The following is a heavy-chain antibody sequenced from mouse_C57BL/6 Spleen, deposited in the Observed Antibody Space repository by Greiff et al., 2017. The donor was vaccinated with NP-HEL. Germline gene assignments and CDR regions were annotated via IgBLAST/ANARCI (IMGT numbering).Heavy chain of an antibody. J-gene: IGHJ4*01. V-gene: IGHV14-3*01. D-gene: IGHD1-1*01. CDR1: GFNIKNTY. CDR2: IDPANGNT. CDR3: ARWPFITTGADYAMDY. Sequence: VQLQQSVAELVRPGASVKLSCTASGFNIKNTYMHWVKQRPEQGLEWIGRIDPANGNTKYAPKFQGKATITADTASNTAYLQLSSLTSEDTAIYYCARWPFITTGADYAMDYWGQGTSVTVSS.